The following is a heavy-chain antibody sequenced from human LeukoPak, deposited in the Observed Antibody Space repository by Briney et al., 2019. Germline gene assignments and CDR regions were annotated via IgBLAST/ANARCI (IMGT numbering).Heavy chain of an antibody. CDR1: GYTLTELS. CDR2: INPNSGGT. J-gene: IGHJ6*03. D-gene: IGHD3-10*01. Sequence: GASVKVSCKVSGYTLTELSMHWVRQAPGQGLEWMGWINPNSGGTNYAQKFQGRVTMTRDTSISTAYMELSRLRSDDTAVYYCARSGWYGSGSYYYYYMDVWGKGTTVTISS. CDR3: ARSGWYGSGSYYYYYMDV. V-gene: IGHV1-2*02.